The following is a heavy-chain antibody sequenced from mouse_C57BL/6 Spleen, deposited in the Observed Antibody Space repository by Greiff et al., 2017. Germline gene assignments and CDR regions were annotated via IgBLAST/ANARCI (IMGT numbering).Heavy chain of an antibody. J-gene: IGHJ3*01. CDR3: TRDSSGPWFAY. CDR1: GFNIKDDY. CDR2: IDPENGDT. Sequence: VQLQQSGAELVRPGASVKLSCTASGFNIKDDYMHWVKQRPEQGLEWIGWIDPENGDTEYASKFQGKATITADTSSNTAYLQLSSLTSEDTAVYYCTRDSSGPWFAYWGQGTLVTVSA. V-gene: IGHV14-4*01. D-gene: IGHD3-2*02.